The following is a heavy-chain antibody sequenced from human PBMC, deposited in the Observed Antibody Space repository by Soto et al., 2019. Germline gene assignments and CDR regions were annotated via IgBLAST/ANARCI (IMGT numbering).Heavy chain of an antibody. D-gene: IGHD3-16*01. J-gene: IGHJ6*03. CDR3: ARTVLGPDLLSFIFVEHYCYMVF. Sequence: SQTLSLTCTVSAGSISNFYWSWIRQPPGKGLEWIGYVYYTGSTSYNPSLKRRVTFSADSSRGQFSLRLNSVTAADTAVYYCARTVLGPDLLSFIFVEHYCYMVFWGKATMV. V-gene: IGHV4-59*08. CDR2: VYYTGST. CDR1: AGSISNFY.